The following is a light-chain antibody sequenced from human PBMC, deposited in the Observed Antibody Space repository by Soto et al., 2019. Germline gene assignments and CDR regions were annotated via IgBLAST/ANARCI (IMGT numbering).Light chain of an antibody. CDR2: AAS. V-gene: IGKV1-8*01. CDR1: QGISSY. CDR3: QQYYIDPG. Sequence: AIRMTQSPSSFSASTGDRVTITCRASQGISSYLAWYQQKPGKAPKLLIYAASTLQSGVPSRFSGSGSGTDFTLTISCLQSEDFATYYCQQYYIDPGFGQGTKVEIK. J-gene: IGKJ1*01.